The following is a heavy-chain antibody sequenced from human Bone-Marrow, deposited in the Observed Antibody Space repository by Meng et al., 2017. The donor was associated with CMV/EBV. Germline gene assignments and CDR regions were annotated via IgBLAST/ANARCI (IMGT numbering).Heavy chain of an antibody. J-gene: IGHJ6*01. D-gene: IGHD4-17*01. CDR1: GGSISSSSYY. V-gene: IGHV4-39*07. CDR2: IYYSGST. CDR3: ARDLTVTTSYYYGIDV. Sequence: GSLRLSCTVSGGSISSSSYYWGWIRQPPGKGLEWIGSIYYSGSTYYNPSLKSRVTISVDTSKNQFSLKLSSVTAADTAVYYCARDLTVTTSYYYGIDVWGQGTTVTGSS.